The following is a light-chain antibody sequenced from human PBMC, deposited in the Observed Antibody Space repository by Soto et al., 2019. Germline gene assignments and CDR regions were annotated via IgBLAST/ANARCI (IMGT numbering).Light chain of an antibody. J-gene: IGLJ2*01. Sequence: SYELTQPPSVSVSPGQTARITCSGDALPKQYAYWYQQKPGQAPVLVIYKDSERPSGIPERFSGSSSGTTFTLTISGVQAEDEADYYCQSADSSAHVVFGGGTKLTVL. CDR3: QSADSSAHVV. CDR1: ALPKQY. CDR2: KDS. V-gene: IGLV3-25*03.